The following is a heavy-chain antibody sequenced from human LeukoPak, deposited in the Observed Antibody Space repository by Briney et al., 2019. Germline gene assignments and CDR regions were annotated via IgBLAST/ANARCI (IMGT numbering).Heavy chain of an antibody. CDR3: AKRRGLELLYYYYMDV. CDR2: IYSGGST. V-gene: IGHV3-53*01. D-gene: IGHD1-7*01. Sequence: PGGSLRLSCAASGFTVSSNYMSWVRQAPGKGLEWVSAIYSGGSTYYADSVKGRFTISRDNSKNTLYLQMNSLRAEDTAVYYCAKRRGLELLYYYYMDVWGKGTTVTVSS. J-gene: IGHJ6*03. CDR1: GFTVSSNY.